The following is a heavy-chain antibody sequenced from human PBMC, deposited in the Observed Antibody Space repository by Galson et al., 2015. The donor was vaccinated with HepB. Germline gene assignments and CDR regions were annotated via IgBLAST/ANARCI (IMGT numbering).Heavy chain of an antibody. D-gene: IGHD3-10*01. V-gene: IGHV1-18*01. CDR1: GYTFTSYG. Sequence: SVKVSCKASGYTFTSYGISWVRQAPGQGLEWMGWISAYNGNTNYAQKLQGRVTMTTDTSTSTAYMELRSLRSDDTAVYYCAMQWFGELLFDYWGQGTLVTVSS. CDR3: AMQWFGELLFDY. J-gene: IGHJ4*02. CDR2: ISAYNGNT.